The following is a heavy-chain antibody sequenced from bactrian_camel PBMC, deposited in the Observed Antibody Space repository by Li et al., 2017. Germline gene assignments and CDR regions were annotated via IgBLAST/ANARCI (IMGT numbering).Heavy chain of an antibody. V-gene: IGHV3S53*01. CDR2: IDSDGLT. CDR1: RYLPSQYH. Sequence: VQLVESGGGSVQAGESLRLSCTSRYLPSQYHWAWFRQVPGKQREGVAAIDSDGLTKYADSVKGRFTISQDSAKNTLYMEMNSLKPDDTAMYYCAADSSGGYVNKPPNLYNYWGQGTQVTVS. J-gene: IGHJ4*01. CDR3: AADSSGGYVNKPPNLYNY. D-gene: IGHD2*01.